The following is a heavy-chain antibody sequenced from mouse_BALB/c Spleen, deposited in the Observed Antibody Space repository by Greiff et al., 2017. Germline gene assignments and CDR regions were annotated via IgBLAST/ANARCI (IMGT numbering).Heavy chain of an antibody. J-gene: IGHJ4*01. CDR3: AKHGRYAMDY. CDR1: GFTFSSYT. CDR2: ISNGGGST. V-gene: IGHV5-12-2*01. Sequence: EVKLVESGGGLVQPGGSLKLSCAASGFTFSSYTMSWVRQTPEKRLEWVAYISNGGGSTYYPDTVKGRFTISRDNAKNTLYLQMSSLKSEDTAMYYCAKHGRYAMDYWGQGTSVTVSS.